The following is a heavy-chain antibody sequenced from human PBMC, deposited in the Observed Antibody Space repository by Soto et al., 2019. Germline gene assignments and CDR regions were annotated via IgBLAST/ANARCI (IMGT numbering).Heavy chain of an antibody. CDR2: MNPNSGNT. CDR1: GYTFTSYD. D-gene: IGHD6-19*01. V-gene: IGHV1-8*01. J-gene: IGHJ5*02. CDR3: AGELSGVWFSA. Sequence: QVQLVQSGAEVKKPGASVKVSCKASGYTFTSYDINWVRQATGQGLEWMGWMNPNSGNTGYAQKFQGRVTMTRNTSICTAYMELSTLSSEAKVVSYGAGELSGVWFSAWGQGTLVT.